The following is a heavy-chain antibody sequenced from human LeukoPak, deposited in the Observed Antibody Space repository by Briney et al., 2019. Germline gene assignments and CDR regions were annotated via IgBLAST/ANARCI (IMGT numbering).Heavy chain of an antibody. CDR2: IYYSGST. CDR3: ASASIEGGGSYESYHY. Sequence: SETLSLTCTVSGGSISSSSYYWGWIRQPPGKGLEWIGSIYYSGSTYYNPSLKSRVTISVDTSKNQFSLKLSSVTAADTAVYYCASASIEGGGSYESYHYWGQGTLVTVSS. CDR1: GGSISSSSYY. D-gene: IGHD1-26*01. J-gene: IGHJ4*02. V-gene: IGHV4-39*07.